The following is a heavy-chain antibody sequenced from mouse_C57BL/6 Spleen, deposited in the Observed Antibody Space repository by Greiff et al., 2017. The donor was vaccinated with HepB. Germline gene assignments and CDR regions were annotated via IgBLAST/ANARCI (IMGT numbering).Heavy chain of an antibody. CDR1: GFSLTSYG. Sequence: QVQLQQSGPGLVQPSQSLSITCTVSGFSLTSYGVHWVRQPPGKGREGLGVIWSGGSTAYIAAFISRLSISKDNSKSQVFFKMNSLQADDTAIYYCAKNNNYYGSSLYYYAMDYWGQGTSVTVSS. CDR3: AKNNNYYGSSLYYYAMDY. J-gene: IGHJ4*01. D-gene: IGHD1-1*01. CDR2: IWSGGST. V-gene: IGHV2-4*01.